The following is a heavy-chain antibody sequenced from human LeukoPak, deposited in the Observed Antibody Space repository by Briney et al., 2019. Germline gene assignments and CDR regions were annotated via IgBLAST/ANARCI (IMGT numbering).Heavy chain of an antibody. J-gene: IGHJ4*02. CDR2: IYYSGSP. CDR3: ARVVFPFGVVIITPGTFDY. D-gene: IGHD3-3*01. V-gene: IGHV4-30-4*08. CDR1: GGSISSGDYY. Sequence: PSETLSHTCTVSGGSISSGDYYWSWIRQPPGKGLEWIGYIYYSGSPYYNPPLKSRVTISVDTSKNQFSLKLSSVTAADTAVYYCARVVFPFGVVIITPGTFDYWGQGTLVTVSS.